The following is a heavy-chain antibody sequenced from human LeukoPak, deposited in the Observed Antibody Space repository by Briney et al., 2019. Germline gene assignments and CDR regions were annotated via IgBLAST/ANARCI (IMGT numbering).Heavy chain of an antibody. CDR1: GGTFSRYA. CDR3: ARELDQGAFDI. Sequence: AAVKVSCKASGGTFSRYAIRWVRQAPGQGLEWMGGIIPIFGTAKYAQKFQGRVTITTDESTSTAYMKLSSLRSEDTAVYYCARELDQGAFDIWGQGTMVTVSS. V-gene: IGHV1-69*05. D-gene: IGHD2-2*03. CDR2: IIPIFGTA. J-gene: IGHJ3*02.